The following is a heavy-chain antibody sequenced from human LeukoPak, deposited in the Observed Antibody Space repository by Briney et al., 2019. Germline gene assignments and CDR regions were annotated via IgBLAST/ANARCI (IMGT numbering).Heavy chain of an antibody. CDR1: GGSISSYY. Sequence: PSETLSLTCTVSGGSISSYYWSWIRQPAGKGLEWIGRIYTSGSTNYNPSLKSRVTMSVDTSKNQFSLKLSSVTAADTAVYYCARDRVVGRTRGYFDYWGQGTLVNVSP. D-gene: IGHD1-26*01. V-gene: IGHV4-4*07. CDR3: ARDRVVGRTRGYFDY. CDR2: IYTSGST. J-gene: IGHJ4*02.